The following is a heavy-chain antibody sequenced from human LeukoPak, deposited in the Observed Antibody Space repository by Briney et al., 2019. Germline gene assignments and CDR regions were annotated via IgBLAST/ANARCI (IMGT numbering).Heavy chain of an antibody. V-gene: IGHV1-18*01. D-gene: IGHD6-13*01. CDR1: GYTFTSYG. CDR3: ARGRGRGIAAAGSFFDY. CDR2: ISAYNGNT. Sequence: ASVKVSCKASGYTFTSYGISWVRQAPGQGLEWMGWISAYNGNTNYAQKLQGRVTMTTDTSTSTAYMELRSLRSEDTAVYYCARGRGRGIAAAGSFFDYWGQGTLVTVSS. J-gene: IGHJ4*02.